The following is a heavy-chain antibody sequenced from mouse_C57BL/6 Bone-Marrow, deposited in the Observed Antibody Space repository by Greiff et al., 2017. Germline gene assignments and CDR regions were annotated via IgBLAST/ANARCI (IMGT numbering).Heavy chain of an antibody. CDR1: GYIFTEYT. CDR3: ARHERYYDYEGYFDY. Sequence: VKLMESGAELVKPGASVKLSCKASGYIFTEYTIHWVKQRSGQGLEWIGWFYPGSGSIKYNERFKDKATLTADKSSNTVYMELSRLTSEDSAVYFCARHERYYDYEGYFDYWGQGTTLTVSP. D-gene: IGHD2-4*01. CDR2: FYPGSGSI. J-gene: IGHJ2*01. V-gene: IGHV1-62-2*01.